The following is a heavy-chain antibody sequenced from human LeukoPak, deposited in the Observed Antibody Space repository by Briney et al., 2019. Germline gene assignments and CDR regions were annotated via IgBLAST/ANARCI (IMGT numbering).Heavy chain of an antibody. CDR1: GFTFSSYA. CDR3: AKAYSSGWYPSLFDY. J-gene: IGHJ4*02. D-gene: IGHD6-19*01. CDR2: ISGSGGST. Sequence: GGSLSLSCAASGFTFSSYAMSWVRQAPGKGLEWVSAISGSGGSTYYADSVKGRFAISRDNSKNTLYLQMNSLRAEDTAVYYCAKAYSSGWYPSLFDYWGQGTLVTVSS. V-gene: IGHV3-23*01.